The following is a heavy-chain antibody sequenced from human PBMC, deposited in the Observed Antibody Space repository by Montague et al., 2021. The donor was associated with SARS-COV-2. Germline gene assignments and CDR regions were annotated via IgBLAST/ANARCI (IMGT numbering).Heavy chain of an antibody. CDR2: AQNTGTT. D-gene: IGHD3-10*01. CDR1: NTSISSYY. Sequence: SETLSLTCTVSNTSISSYYWSWIRQPPGKGLEWIGYAQNTGTTNYNPSLKSRVTISVDLSKKQIPLTLKSMNAADTAVYYCAGQGGNFSGSGSSGLYYYGMDVWGQGTTVTVSS. J-gene: IGHJ6*02. V-gene: IGHV4-59*01. CDR3: AGQGGNFSGSGSSGLYYYGMDV.